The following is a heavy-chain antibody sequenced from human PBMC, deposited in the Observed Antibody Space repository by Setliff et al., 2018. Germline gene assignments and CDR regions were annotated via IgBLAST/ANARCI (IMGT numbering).Heavy chain of an antibody. J-gene: IGHJ4*02. D-gene: IGHD3-22*01. V-gene: IGHV7-4-1*02. Sequence: ASVKVSCKASGYTFTSYSINWVRQAPGQGLEWMGWINTNTGSPPYAQGFTGRFVFSLDTSVSTAYLQISSLKAEDTAVYYCAREVGVYDSSGYLSYWGQGTLVTVSS. CDR2: INTNTGSP. CDR1: GYTFTSYS. CDR3: AREVGVYDSSGYLSY.